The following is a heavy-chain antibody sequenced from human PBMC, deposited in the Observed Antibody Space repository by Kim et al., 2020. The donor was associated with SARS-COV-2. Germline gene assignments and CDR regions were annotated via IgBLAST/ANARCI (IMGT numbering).Heavy chain of an antibody. D-gene: IGHD4-17*01. Sequence: YNPSLKSRVTISVDTSKNQFSLKLSSVTAADTAVYYCARGPHYGDYPDYWGQGTLVTVSS. V-gene: IGHV4-39*07. J-gene: IGHJ4*02. CDR3: ARGPHYGDYPDY.